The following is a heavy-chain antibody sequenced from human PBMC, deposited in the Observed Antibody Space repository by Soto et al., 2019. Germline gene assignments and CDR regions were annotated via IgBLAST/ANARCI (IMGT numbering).Heavy chain of an antibody. CDR3: AGYDGSSGLARFDY. D-gene: IGHD6-19*01. CDR2: IYYSGST. V-gene: IGHV4-59*08. CDR1: GGSISSYY. Sequence: SETLSLTCTVSGGSISSYYWSWIRQPPGKGLEWIGYIYYSGSTNYNPSLKSRVTISVDTSKNQFSLKLSSVTAADTAVYYCAGYDGSSGLARFDYWGHGTLVTVSS. J-gene: IGHJ4*01.